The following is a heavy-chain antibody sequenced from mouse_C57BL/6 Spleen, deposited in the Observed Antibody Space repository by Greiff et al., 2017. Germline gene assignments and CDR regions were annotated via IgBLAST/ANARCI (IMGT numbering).Heavy chain of an antibody. CDR3: ARRITTVVDAMDY. D-gene: IGHD1-1*01. CDR1: GYTFTSYW. Sequence: QVQLQQSGAELVKPGASVKLSCKASGYTFTSYWMQWVKQRPGQGLEWIGEIDPSDSYTNYNQKFKGKATLTVDTYSSTAYMQLSSLTSEDAAVYYCARRITTVVDAMDYWGQGTSVTVSS. CDR2: IDPSDSYT. J-gene: IGHJ4*01. V-gene: IGHV1-50*01.